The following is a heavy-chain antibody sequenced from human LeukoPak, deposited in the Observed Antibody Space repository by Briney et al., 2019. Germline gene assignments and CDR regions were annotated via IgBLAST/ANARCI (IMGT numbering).Heavy chain of an antibody. Sequence: PGGSLRLSCAASGFTFSSYGMHWVRQAPGKGLEWVAVISYDGSSKYYADSVKGRFTISRDNSKNTLYLQMNSLRAEDTAVYYCAKEDLAVAGSDYWGQGTLVTVSS. CDR2: ISYDGSSK. V-gene: IGHV3-30*18. D-gene: IGHD6-19*01. CDR3: AKEDLAVAGSDY. J-gene: IGHJ4*02. CDR1: GFTFSSYG.